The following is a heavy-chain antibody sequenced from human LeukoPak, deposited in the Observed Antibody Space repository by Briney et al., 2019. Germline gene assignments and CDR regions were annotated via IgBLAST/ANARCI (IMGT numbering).Heavy chain of an antibody. J-gene: IGHJ4*02. Sequence: PSETLSLTCTVSGGSISSSSYYWGWNRQPPGKGLEWIGSIYYSGSTYYNPSLKSRVTISVDTSKNQFSLKLSSVTAADTAVYYCARDGPYYYGSGRDYWGQGTLVTVSS. CDR2: IYYSGST. D-gene: IGHD3-10*01. CDR3: ARDGPYYYGSGRDY. V-gene: IGHV4-39*07. CDR1: GGSISSSSYY.